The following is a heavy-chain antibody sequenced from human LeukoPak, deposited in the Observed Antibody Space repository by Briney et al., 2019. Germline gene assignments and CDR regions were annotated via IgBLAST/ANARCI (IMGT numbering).Heavy chain of an antibody. V-gene: IGHV4-34*01. J-gene: IGHJ4*02. CDR2: INHSGST. CDR1: GGSFSGYY. CDR3: ARGRGRGFTYFDS. Sequence: PSETLSLTCAVYGGSFSGYYWSWIRQPPGKGLEWIGEINHSGSTNYNPSLKSRVTISVDTSKNQFSLKLSSVTAADTAVYYCARGRGRGFTYFDSWGQGTLVTVSS. D-gene: IGHD1-26*01.